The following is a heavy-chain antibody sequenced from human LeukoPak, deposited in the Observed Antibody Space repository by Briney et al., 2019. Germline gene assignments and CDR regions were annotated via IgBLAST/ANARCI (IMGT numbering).Heavy chain of an antibody. CDR2: INHSGST. D-gene: IGHD3-9*01. J-gene: IGHJ6*03. CDR3: ARHGLRYFDWLPPNYYYYYMDV. CDR1: GGSFSGYY. Sequence: SETLSLTCAVYGGSFSGYYWSWIRQPPGKGLEWIGEINHSGSTNYNPSLKSRVTISVDTSKNQFSLKLSSVTAADTAVYYCARHGLRYFDWLPPNYYYYYMDVWGKGTTVTVSS. V-gene: IGHV4-34*01.